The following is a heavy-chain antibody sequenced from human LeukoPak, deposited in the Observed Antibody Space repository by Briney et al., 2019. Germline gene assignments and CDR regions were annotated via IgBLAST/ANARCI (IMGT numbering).Heavy chain of an antibody. CDR3: ARTPSTSETAAGSFDY. J-gene: IGHJ4*02. Sequence: ASVTVSCKASGYTFTSYGISWVRQAPGQGLEWMGWISAYNGNTNYAQKLQGRVTMTTDTSTSTAYMELRSLRSDDTAVYYCARTPSTSETAAGSFDYWGQGTLVTVSS. D-gene: IGHD6-13*01. CDR1: GYTFTSYG. V-gene: IGHV1-18*01. CDR2: ISAYNGNT.